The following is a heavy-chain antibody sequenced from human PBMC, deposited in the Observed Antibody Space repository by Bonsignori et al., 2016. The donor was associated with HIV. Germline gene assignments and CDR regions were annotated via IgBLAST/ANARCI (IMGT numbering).Heavy chain of an antibody. D-gene: IGHD1-20*01. J-gene: IGHJ3*01. V-gene: IGHV4-4*07. CDR3: ARPNWHVGDDAFDV. Sequence: SETLSLTCTVSGASMESFSWSWIRQPAGKGLEWLGHVYSSGSSYYNPSVRGRVTMSVDRSKNQFSLTLTSVTAADTAVYYCARPNWHVGDDAFDVWGQGILVTVSS. CDR2: VYSSGSS. CDR1: GASMESFS.